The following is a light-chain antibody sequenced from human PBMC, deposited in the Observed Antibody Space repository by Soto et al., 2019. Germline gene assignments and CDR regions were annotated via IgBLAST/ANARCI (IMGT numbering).Light chain of an antibody. CDR3: QQYNNWPPWT. CDR2: GAS. Sequence: EIVTTQSPATLSVSPGERATLSCWASQSVGSNLAWYQKKPGQAPRLLIYGASTRAAGIPARFSGSGSGTEFTLTISSLQSEDFAVYYCQQYNNWPPWTFGQGTKVEIK. CDR1: QSVGSN. V-gene: IGKV3-15*01. J-gene: IGKJ1*01.